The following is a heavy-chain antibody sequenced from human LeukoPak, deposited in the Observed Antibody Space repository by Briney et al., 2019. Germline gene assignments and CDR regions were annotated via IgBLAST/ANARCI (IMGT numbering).Heavy chain of an antibody. CDR2: IYPDDSDI. V-gene: IGHV5-51*01. Sequence: GESLKISCKGSGYGFTSYRIGWVRQMPGKGLEWMGIIYPDDSDIRYSPSFQGQVTISADKSISTAYLQWSSLKASDTAMYFCARSHRSGPDAFDIWGQGTMVTVSS. J-gene: IGHJ3*02. CDR3: ARSHRSGPDAFDI. D-gene: IGHD6-19*01. CDR1: GYGFTSYR.